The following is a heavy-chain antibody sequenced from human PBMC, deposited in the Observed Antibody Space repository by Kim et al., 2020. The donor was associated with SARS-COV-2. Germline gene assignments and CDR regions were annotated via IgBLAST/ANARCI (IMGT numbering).Heavy chain of an antibody. CDR2: INPSGGST. Sequence: ASVKVSCKASGYTFTSYYMHWVRQAPGQGLEWMGIINPSGGSTSYAQKFQGRVTMTRDTSTSTVYMELSSLRSEDTAVYYCARAFKRITMIVANAFDIWGQGTMVTVSS. D-gene: IGHD3-22*01. J-gene: IGHJ3*02. CDR1: GYTFTSYY. CDR3: ARAFKRITMIVANAFDI. V-gene: IGHV1-46*01.